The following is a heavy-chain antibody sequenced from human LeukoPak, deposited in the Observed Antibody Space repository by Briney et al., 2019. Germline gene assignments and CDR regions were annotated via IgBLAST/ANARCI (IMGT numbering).Heavy chain of an antibody. J-gene: IGHJ4*02. D-gene: IGHD1-26*01. CDR2: IRYDGSNK. Sequence: GGSLRLSCAASGFTFSSYGMHWVRQAPGKGLEWVAFIRYDGSNKYYADSVKGRFTISRDNAKNSLYLQMSSLRAEDTAVYYCARNPGIVGATTPFDYWGQGTLVTVSS. CDR1: GFTFSSYG. CDR3: ARNPGIVGATTPFDY. V-gene: IGHV3-30*02.